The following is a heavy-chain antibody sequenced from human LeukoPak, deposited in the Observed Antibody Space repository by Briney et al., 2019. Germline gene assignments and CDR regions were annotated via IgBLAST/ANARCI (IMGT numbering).Heavy chain of an antibody. CDR2: IYYSGST. CDR3: ARDRMVRGPYYYYGMDV. D-gene: IGHD3-10*01. J-gene: IGHJ6*02. Sequence: SETLSLTCTVSGGSISSGGYYWSWIRQHPGKGLEWIGYIYYSGSTYYNPSLKSRVTISVDTSKNQFSLKLSSVTAADTAVYYCARDRMVRGPYYYYGMDVWGQGTTVTVSS. V-gene: IGHV4-31*03. CDR1: GGSISSGGYY.